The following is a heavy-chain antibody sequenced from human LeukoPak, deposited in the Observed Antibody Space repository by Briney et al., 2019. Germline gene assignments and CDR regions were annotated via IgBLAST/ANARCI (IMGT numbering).Heavy chain of an antibody. CDR1: GFTVSSNY. CDR2: IYSGGST. Sequence: GGSLRLSCAASGFTVSSNYMSWVRQAPGKGLEWVSVIYSGGSTYYADSVKGRFTISRDNSKNTLYLQMNSLRAEDTAVYYCARVATFYYYYYMDVWGKGTTVTVSS. CDR3: ARVATFYYYYYMDV. V-gene: IGHV3-53*01. J-gene: IGHJ6*03.